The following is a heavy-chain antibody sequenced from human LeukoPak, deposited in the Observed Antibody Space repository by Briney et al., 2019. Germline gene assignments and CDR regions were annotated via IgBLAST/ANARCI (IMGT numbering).Heavy chain of an antibody. V-gene: IGHV3-21*01. J-gene: IGHJ4*02. D-gene: IGHD4-17*01. CDR3: ASYGEGTRTDY. Sequence: SLKGRFTISRDNAKNSLYLQINSLRVEDTAVYYCASYGEGTRTDYWGQGTLVTVSS.